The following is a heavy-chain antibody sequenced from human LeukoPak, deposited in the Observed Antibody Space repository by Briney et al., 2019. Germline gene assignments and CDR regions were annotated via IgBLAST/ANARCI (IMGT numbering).Heavy chain of an antibody. Sequence: ASVKASCKASGDTFNSYAVAWVRQAPGQGLEWMGLIIPAFGTTHYAQKFQGRVTITSDRSTTTAYMELGSLTSEDTAVYYCAREYYGSGSYYDGYYLGYWGQGTLVTVSS. V-gene: IGHV1-69*06. CDR3: AREYYGSGSYYDGYYLGY. CDR2: IIPAFGTT. CDR1: GDTFNSYA. J-gene: IGHJ4*02. D-gene: IGHD3-10*01.